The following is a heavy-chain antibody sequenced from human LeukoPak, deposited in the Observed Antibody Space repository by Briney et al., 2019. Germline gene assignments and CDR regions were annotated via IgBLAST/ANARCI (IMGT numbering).Heavy chain of an antibody. Sequence: GRSLRLSCAASGFTFSSYGMHWVRQAPGKGLEWVAVISYDGSTIFYSDSEKGRFTISRDNSKNTLYLQMNSLIPEDTAVYYCSNGDSFYFEFWGQGTLVTVSS. CDR3: SNGDSFYFEF. J-gene: IGHJ4*02. CDR2: ISYDGSTI. V-gene: IGHV3-30*18. D-gene: IGHD2-21*01. CDR1: GFTFSSYG.